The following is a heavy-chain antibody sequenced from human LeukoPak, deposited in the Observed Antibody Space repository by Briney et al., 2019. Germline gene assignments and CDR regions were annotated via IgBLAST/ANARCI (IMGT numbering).Heavy chain of an antibody. D-gene: IGHD3-10*01. CDR2: IYHSGTT. J-gene: IGHJ4*02. Sequence: PSQTLSLTCTVSGGSVSSGAYYWSWIRQHPGTGLEWIGYIYHSGTTYYNPSLKSRVTISVDTSTNQFSLKLSSVTAADTAVYYCARTYYYGSGNYYPYFDYWGLGTLVTVSS. CDR1: GGSVSSGAYY. CDR3: ARTYYYGSGNYYPYFDY. V-gene: IGHV4-31*03.